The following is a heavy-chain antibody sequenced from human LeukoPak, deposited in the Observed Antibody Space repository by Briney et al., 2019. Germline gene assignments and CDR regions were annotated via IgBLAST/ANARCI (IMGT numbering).Heavy chain of an antibody. D-gene: IGHD7-27*01. V-gene: IGHV4-39*01. Sequence: SETLSLTCTVSGGSISSSDYYWGWIRQPPGKGPEWIGYIYYSGSTYYNPSLKSRVTISVDTSKNQFSVKMYSVTAADTAVFYCARQRGWGFGSYFDYWGRGTLVTVSS. J-gene: IGHJ4*02. CDR2: IYYSGST. CDR3: ARQRGWGFGSYFDY. CDR1: GGSISSSDYY.